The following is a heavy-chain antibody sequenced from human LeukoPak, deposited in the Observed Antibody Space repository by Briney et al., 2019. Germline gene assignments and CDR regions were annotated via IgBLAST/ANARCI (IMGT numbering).Heavy chain of an antibody. Sequence: GGSLRLSCEASGFTFSSYAMSWVRQAPGKGLEWVAVISHDGSNKYYADSVKGRFTISRDNSKNTLYLQMNSLRAEDTAVYYCAKEWWLNYAFDIWGQGTMVTVSS. V-gene: IGHV3-30*18. J-gene: IGHJ3*02. D-gene: IGHD6-19*01. CDR3: AKEWWLNYAFDI. CDR2: ISHDGSNK. CDR1: GFTFSSYA.